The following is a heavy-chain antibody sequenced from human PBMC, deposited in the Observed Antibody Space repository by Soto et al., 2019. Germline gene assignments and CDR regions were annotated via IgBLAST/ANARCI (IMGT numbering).Heavy chain of an antibody. CDR1: GFTFSSYS. Sequence: GGSLRLSCAASGFTFSSYSMNWVRQAPGKGLEWVCSSSSTIYYADSVKGRFTISRDNAKNSLYLQMNSLRDEDTAVYYCAREGGNLNWFDPWGQGTLVTVSS. CDR2: SSSSTI. J-gene: IGHJ5*02. CDR3: AREGGNLNWFDP. D-gene: IGHD1-26*01. V-gene: IGHV3-48*02.